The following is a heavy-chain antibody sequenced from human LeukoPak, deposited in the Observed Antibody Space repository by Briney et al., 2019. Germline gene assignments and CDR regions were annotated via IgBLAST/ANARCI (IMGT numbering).Heavy chain of an antibody. CDR1: GGSISSSSYY. Sequence: PSETLSLTCTVSGGSISSSSYYWGWIRQPPGKGLEWIGSIYYSGSTYYNPSLKSRVTISVDTSKNQFSLKLGSVTAADTAVYYCARNVDVDTAMVIDYWGQGTLVTVSS. J-gene: IGHJ4*02. CDR2: IYYSGST. V-gene: IGHV4-39*01. D-gene: IGHD5-18*01. CDR3: ARNVDVDTAMVIDY.